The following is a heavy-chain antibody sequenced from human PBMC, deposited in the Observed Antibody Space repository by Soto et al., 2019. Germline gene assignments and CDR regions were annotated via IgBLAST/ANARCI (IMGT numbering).Heavy chain of an antibody. J-gene: IGHJ5*02. CDR3: ARHRARNWFDP. CDR1: GGSISSSSYY. CDR2: IYYSGST. Sequence: SETLSLTCIVSGGSISSSSYYWGWIRQPPGKGLEWIGSIYYSGSTYYNPSLKSRVSISVDTSKNQFSLKLSSVTAADTAVFYCARHRARNWFDPWGQGTLVTVSS. V-gene: IGHV4-39*01. D-gene: IGHD6-6*01.